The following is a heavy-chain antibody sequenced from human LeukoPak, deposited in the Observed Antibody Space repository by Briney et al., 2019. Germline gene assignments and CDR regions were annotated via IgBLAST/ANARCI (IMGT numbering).Heavy chain of an antibody. Sequence: PSEILSLTCTVSGGSISSYYWSWIRQPAGKGLEWIGRIYTSGSTNYNPSLKSRVTMSVDTSKNQFSLKLSSVTAADTAVYYCARGGYCGGDCYDNWFDPWGQGTLVTVSS. V-gene: IGHV4-4*07. CDR1: GGSISSYY. D-gene: IGHD2-21*02. CDR2: IYTSGST. J-gene: IGHJ5*02. CDR3: ARGGYCGGDCYDNWFDP.